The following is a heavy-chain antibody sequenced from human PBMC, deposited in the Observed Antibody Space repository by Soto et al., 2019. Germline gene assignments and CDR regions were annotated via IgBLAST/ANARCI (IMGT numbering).Heavy chain of an antibody. Sequence: QVQLVQSGAEVKKPGSSVKVSCKASGGTFSSYTISWVRQAPGQGLAWMGRIIPILGIANYAQKFQCRVTITADKATSTAYMELSSLRSEDTVVYYCAGSGYDLHHPDYNWFDPWGQGTLVTVSS. D-gene: IGHD5-12*01. V-gene: IGHV1-69*02. J-gene: IGHJ5*02. CDR2: IIPILGIA. CDR1: GGTFSSYT. CDR3: AGSGYDLHHPDYNWFDP.